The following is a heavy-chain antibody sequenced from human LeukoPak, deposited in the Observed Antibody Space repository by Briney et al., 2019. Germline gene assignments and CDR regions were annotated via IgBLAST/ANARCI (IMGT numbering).Heavy chain of an antibody. V-gene: IGHV1-24*01. CDR1: GYSLTELS. J-gene: IGHJ4*02. Sequence: GASVKVSCKVSGYSLTELSMHWVRQTPGKGLEWMGGFDPEAGETIYAQKFQGRVTMTEDTSTDTAYMELSRLRSDDTAMYYCAREVYGSNFDYWGQGTLVTVSS. CDR2: FDPEAGET. D-gene: IGHD1-26*01. CDR3: AREVYGSNFDY.